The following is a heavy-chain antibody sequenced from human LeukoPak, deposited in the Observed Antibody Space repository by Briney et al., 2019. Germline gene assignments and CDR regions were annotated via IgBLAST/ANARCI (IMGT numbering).Heavy chain of an antibody. D-gene: IGHD6-19*01. J-gene: IGHJ1*01. CDR1: GGSISSGGYY. CDR2: IYYSGST. Sequence: PSETLSLTCTVSGGSISSGGYYWSWIRQHPGKGLEWIGYIYYSGSTYYNPSLKSRVTISVGTSKNQFSLKLSSVTAADTAVYYCAGGAFEEWLVEHWGQGTLVTVSS. CDR3: AGGAFEEWLVEH. V-gene: IGHV4-31*03.